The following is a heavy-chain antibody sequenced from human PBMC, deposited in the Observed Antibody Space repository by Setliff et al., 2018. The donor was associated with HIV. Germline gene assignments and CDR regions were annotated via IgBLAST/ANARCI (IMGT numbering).Heavy chain of an antibody. D-gene: IGHD3-22*01. Sequence: PGGSLRLSCAASGFTFSTYSMNWVRQAPGKGLEWVSSISTKGHHIYYADSVRGRFTISRDNAKNSLYLQMNSLRAEDTAVYYCARTNNNYYYDTSDYFAGYYFDSWGQGTLVTVSS. J-gene: IGHJ4*02. CDR1: GFTFSTYS. V-gene: IGHV3-21*01. CDR3: ARTNNNYYYDTSDYFAGYYFDS. CDR2: ISTKGHHI.